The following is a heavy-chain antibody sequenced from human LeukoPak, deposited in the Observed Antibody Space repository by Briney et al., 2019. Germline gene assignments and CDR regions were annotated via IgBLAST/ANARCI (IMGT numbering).Heavy chain of an antibody. Sequence: GGSLRLSCAASGYTFTNYYMHWVRQAPGQGLEWMGIINPSGGSTSYAQKFQGRVTMTRDTSTSTVYMELSSLRSEDTAVYYCARGGYSYVWGQGTLVTVSS. J-gene: IGHJ4*02. D-gene: IGHD5-18*01. CDR2: INPSGGST. CDR1: GYTFTNYY. V-gene: IGHV1-46*01. CDR3: ARGGYSYV.